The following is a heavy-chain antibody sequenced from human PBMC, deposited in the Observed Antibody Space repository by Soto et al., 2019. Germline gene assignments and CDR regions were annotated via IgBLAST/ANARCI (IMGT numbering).Heavy chain of an antibody. Sequence: QVQLVESGVGVVQPGRSLRLSCAASGFTFSSYAMHWVRQAPGRGLEWVAVVSYDGSNTYYADSVKCRFTISRDNSKNTLYLQMNSLRAKYTAMYYCARDEISGWMHYYYGMDVWGPGTTVTVSS. CDR3: ARDEISGWMHYYYGMDV. D-gene: IGHD6-19*01. V-gene: IGHV3-30-3*01. CDR1: GFTFSSYA. J-gene: IGHJ6*01. CDR2: VSYDGSNT.